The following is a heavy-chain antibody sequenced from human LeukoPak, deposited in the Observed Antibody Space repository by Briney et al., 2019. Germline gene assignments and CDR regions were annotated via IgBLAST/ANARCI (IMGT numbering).Heavy chain of an antibody. CDR3: AKILTGTGPTMDV. Sequence: SETLSLTCAVSGGSVSHSNWWTWVRQSPGKGLEWIGEVHPSEGTNYNPSLKSRVIISVDSSKNQFSLKLTSVTAADTAVYYCAKILTGTGPTMDVWGQGTTVTVSS. D-gene: IGHD1-20*01. CDR1: GGSVSHSNW. J-gene: IGHJ6*02. V-gene: IGHV4-4*02. CDR2: VHPSEGT.